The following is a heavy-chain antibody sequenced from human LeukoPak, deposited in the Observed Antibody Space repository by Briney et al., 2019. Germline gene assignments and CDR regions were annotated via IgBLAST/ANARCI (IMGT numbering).Heavy chain of an antibody. CDR2: IYHSGST. J-gene: IGHJ6*02. D-gene: IGHD4-11*01. V-gene: IGHV4-30-2*01. CDR3: ARVMTTDPNHYGMDV. Sequence: SETLSLTCAVSGGSISSGGYSWSWIRQPPGKGLEWIGYIYHSGSTYYNPSLKSRVTISVDRSKNQFSLKLSSVTAADTAVYYCARVMTTDPNHYGMDVWGQGTTVTVSS. CDR1: GGSISSGGYS.